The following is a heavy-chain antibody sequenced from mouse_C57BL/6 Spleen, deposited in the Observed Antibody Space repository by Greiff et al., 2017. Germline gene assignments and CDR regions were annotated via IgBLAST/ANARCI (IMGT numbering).Heavy chain of an antibody. CDR3: ARRGPTGTGGFDY. Sequence: EVQLVESGGDLVKPGGSLKLSCAASGFTFSSYGMSWVRQTPDKRLEWVATISSGGSYTYYPDSVKGRFTISRDNAKNTLYLQMSSLKSGDTAMYYCARRGPTGTGGFDYWGQGTTLTVSS. J-gene: IGHJ2*01. V-gene: IGHV5-6*01. CDR2: ISSGGSYT. D-gene: IGHD4-1*02. CDR1: GFTFSSYG.